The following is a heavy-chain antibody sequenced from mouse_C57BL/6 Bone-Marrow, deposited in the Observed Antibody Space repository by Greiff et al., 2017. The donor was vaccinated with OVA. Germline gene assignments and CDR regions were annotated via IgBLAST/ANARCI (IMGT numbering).Heavy chain of an antibody. CDR2: IDPSDSYT. D-gene: IGHD1-1*01. CDR3: ASRAFITTVVADFFDY. CDR1: GYTFTSYW. J-gene: IGHJ2*01. Sequence: QVQLQQPGAELVRPGTSVKLSCKASGYTFTSYWMHWVKQRPGQGLEWIGVIDPSDSYTNYNQKFKGKATLTVDTSSSTADMQLSSLTSEDSAVYDWASRAFITTVVADFFDYWGQGTTLTVSS. V-gene: IGHV1-59*01.